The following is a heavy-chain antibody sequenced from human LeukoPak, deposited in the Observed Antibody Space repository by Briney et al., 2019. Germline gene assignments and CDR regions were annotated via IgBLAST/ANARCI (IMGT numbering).Heavy chain of an antibody. CDR3: ARWVLSYYGFDY. Sequence: SQTLSLTCTVSGGSISSGDYCWSWIRQPPGKGLESIGYIYYSGSTYYNPSLKSRVTISVDTSKNQFSLKLSSVTAADTAVYYCARWVLSYYGFDYWGQGTLVTVSS. J-gene: IGHJ4*02. CDR2: IYYSGST. D-gene: IGHD1-26*01. CDR1: GGSISSGDYC. V-gene: IGHV4-30-4*01.